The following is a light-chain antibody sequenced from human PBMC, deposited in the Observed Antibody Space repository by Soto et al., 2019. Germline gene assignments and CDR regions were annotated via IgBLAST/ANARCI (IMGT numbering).Light chain of an antibody. CDR3: QQYGSSPYT. Sequence: DIVLTQSPGTLSLSPGERATLSCRASQSVSSSYLAWYQQKPGQAPRLLIYGASSRATGIPDRFSGSGSGTDFTLTISRLEPEDFAVYYCQQYGSSPYTFGQ. J-gene: IGKJ2*01. CDR1: QSVSSSY. CDR2: GAS. V-gene: IGKV3-20*01.